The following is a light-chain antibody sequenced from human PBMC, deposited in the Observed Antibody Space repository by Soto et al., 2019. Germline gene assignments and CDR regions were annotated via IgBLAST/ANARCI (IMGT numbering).Light chain of an antibody. CDR2: VAS. CDR3: QQYGSSRT. CDR1: QSISNSY. V-gene: IGKV3-20*01. Sequence: EIVLTQSPGTLSLSPGERATLSCRASQSISNSYLAWYQQKPCQAPRLLIYVASTRATGIPDRFSGSGSGTDFTLTISRLETEDFEVYYCQQYGSSRTFGQGTKVEI. J-gene: IGKJ1*01.